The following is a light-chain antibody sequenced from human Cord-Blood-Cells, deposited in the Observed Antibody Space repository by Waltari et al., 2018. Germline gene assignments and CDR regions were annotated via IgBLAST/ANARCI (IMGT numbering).Light chain of an antibody. V-gene: IGKV4-1*01. J-gene: IGKJ2*01. CDR2: WAS. CDR3: QQYYSTPPFT. CDR1: QSVLYSSNNKNY. Sequence: DIVMTQSPDSLAVSLGERATINCKSSQSVLYSSNNKNYLAWYQQKPGQPPKLLIYWASTRESGVPDRCSGSGSGTDFTLTISSLQAEDVAVYYCQQYYSTPPFTFGHGTKMEI.